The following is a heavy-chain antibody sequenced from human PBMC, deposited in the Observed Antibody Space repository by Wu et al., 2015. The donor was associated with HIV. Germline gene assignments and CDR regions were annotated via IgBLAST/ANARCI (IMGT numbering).Heavy chain of an antibody. V-gene: IGHV1-69*12. J-gene: IGHJ4*02. D-gene: IGHD2-2*01. CDR1: GGTFSNSA. CDR3: ASGGNIVVVPAAMSLDY. CDR2: IIPIFGTA. Sequence: QVQLVQSGAAVKKPGSSVKVSCKAFGGTFSNSAISWVRQAPGQGLEWMGGIIPIFGTANYAQKFQGRVTITADESTSTAYMELSSLRSEDTAVYYCASGGNIVVVPAAMSLDYWGQGTLVTVSS.